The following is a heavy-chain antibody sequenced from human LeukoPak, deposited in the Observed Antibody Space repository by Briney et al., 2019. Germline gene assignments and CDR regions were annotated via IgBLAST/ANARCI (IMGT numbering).Heavy chain of an antibody. CDR3: ARDGNGRKLHRGYNWFDP. CDR2: INPNSGGT. V-gene: IGHV1-2*02. D-gene: IGHD4-23*01. J-gene: IGHJ5*02. Sequence: ASVKVSCKASGYTFTGYYMHWVRQAPGQGLEWMGWINPNSGGTNYAQKFQGRVTMTRDTSISTAYMELSRLRSDDTAVYYCARDGNGRKLHRGYNWFDPWGQGTLVTVSS. CDR1: GYTFTGYY.